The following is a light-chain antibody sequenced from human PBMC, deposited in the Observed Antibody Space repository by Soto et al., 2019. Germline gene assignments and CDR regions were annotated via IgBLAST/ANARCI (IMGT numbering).Light chain of an antibody. J-gene: IGLJ2*01. V-gene: IGLV2-11*01. CDR2: DVS. CDR1: SSDAGGYDF. CDR3: CSYAGDLAL. Sequence: QSVLTQPRPVSGSPGQSVTISCTGTSSDAGGYDFVSWYQQHPGKAPKLMISDVSKRSSGVPDRFSGSKSGNTASLTISGLQAEDEADYYCCSYAGDLALFGGGTKVTVL.